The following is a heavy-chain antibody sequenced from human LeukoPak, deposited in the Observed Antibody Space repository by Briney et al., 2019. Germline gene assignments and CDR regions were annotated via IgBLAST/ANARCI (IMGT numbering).Heavy chain of an antibody. V-gene: IGHV3-11*01. CDR1: GGSISSSSYY. CDR2: ISSSGSTI. J-gene: IGHJ4*02. D-gene: IGHD5-12*01. CDR3: ARDGYSGYVY. Sequence: LSLTCTVSGGSISSSSYYMSWIRQAPGKGLEWVSYISSSGSTIYYADSVKGRFTISRDNAKNSLYLQMNSLRAEDTAVYYCARDGYSGYVYWGQGTLVTVSS.